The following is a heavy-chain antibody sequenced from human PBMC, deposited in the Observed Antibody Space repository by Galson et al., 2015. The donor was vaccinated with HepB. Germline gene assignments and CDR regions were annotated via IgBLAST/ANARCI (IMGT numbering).Heavy chain of an antibody. Sequence: SVKVSCKASGYTFTGYYMHWVRQAPGQGLEWMGRINPNSGGTNYAQKFQGRVTMTRDTSISTAYMELSRLRSDDTAVYYCARGRGGDYGWFDPWGQGTLVTVSS. CDR3: ARGRGGDYGWFDP. V-gene: IGHV1-2*06. J-gene: IGHJ5*02. CDR2: INPNSGGT. CDR1: GYTFTGYY. D-gene: IGHD4-17*01.